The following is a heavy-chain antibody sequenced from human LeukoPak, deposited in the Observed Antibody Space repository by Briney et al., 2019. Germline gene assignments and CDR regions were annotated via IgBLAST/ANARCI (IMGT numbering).Heavy chain of an antibody. CDR1: GGSISSSSYY. CDR3: ARGRGITMIVPSHWYFDL. J-gene: IGHJ2*01. V-gene: IGHV4-39*01. CDR2: IYYSGST. Sequence: SETLSLTCTVSGGSISSSSYYWGWIRQPPGKGLEWIGSIYYSGSTYYNPSLKSRVTISVDTSKNQFSLKLSSVTAADTAVYYCARGRGITMIVPSHWYFDLWGRGTLVTVSS. D-gene: IGHD3-22*01.